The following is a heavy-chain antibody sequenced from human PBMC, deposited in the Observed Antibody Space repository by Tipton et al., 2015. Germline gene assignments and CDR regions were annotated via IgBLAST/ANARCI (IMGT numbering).Heavy chain of an antibody. D-gene: IGHD3-9*01. Sequence: TLSLTCTVSAGSISSSFWWSWVRQPPGKGLEWIGSISHSGNTYYNPSLKSRVTMSRDTSKNQFSLKLTSVTAADTAVYYCACQDYDSLTRDYQTVDYWGQGTLVTVSS. CDR2: ISHSGNT. CDR3: ACQDYDSLTRDYQTVDY. J-gene: IGHJ4*02. V-gene: IGHV4-4*02. CDR1: AGSISSSFW.